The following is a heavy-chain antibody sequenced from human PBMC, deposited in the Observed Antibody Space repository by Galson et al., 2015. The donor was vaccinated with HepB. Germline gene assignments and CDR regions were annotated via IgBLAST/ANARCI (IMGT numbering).Heavy chain of an antibody. CDR1: EFTFSSYA. Sequence: SLRLSCAASEFTFSSYAMHWVRQAPGKGLEYVSAISTNGDSTYYADSVKGRFTISRDNSKNTLYLQMSSLRAEDTAVYYCVKDLSAAEFDWGQGTLVTVSS. CDR2: ISTNGDST. D-gene: IGHD6-13*01. CDR3: VKDLSAAEFD. J-gene: IGHJ4*02. V-gene: IGHV3-64D*06.